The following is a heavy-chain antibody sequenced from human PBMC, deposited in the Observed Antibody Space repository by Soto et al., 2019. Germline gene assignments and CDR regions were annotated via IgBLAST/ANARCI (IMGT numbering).Heavy chain of an antibody. V-gene: IGHV1-18*01. CDR1: GYTFSSYG. CDR3: ARDAPPVAC. Sequence: QGQLVQSGAEVKKPGASVKVSCKASGYTFSSYGISWVRQAPGQGLEWMAWISAYKGNTKYAQRVQGRVTMTTDTSTSTGCMERRSLRSDDTAVYYCARDAPPVACWGRGTLVTASS. J-gene: IGHJ4*02. CDR2: ISAYKGNT.